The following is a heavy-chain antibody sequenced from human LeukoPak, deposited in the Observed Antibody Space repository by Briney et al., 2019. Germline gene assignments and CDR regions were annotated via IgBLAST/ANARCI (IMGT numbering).Heavy chain of an antibody. D-gene: IGHD2-2*01. CDR3: ARDIVVVPAAPGGEVSWFDP. CDR1: GFTFDDYA. CDR2: INWNSGSI. Sequence: PGRSLRLSCAASGFTFDDYAMHWVRQAPGKGLEWVSGINWNSGSIGYADSVKGRFTISRDNAKNSLYLQMNSLRAEDTAVYYCARDIVVVPAAPGGEVSWFDPWGQGTLVTVSS. J-gene: IGHJ5*02. V-gene: IGHV3-9*01.